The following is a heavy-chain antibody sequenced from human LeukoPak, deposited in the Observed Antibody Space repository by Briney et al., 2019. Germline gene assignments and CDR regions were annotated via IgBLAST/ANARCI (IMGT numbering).Heavy chain of an antibody. Sequence: SETLSLTCTVSGGSISSGGYYWSWIRQHPGKGLEWIGYIYYSGSTYYNPSLKSRVTISVDTSKNQFSLKLSSVTAADTAVYYCARKRANDFWSGYYDNWFDPWGQGTLVTVSS. CDR2: IYYSGST. CDR3: ARKRANDFWSGYYDNWFDP. CDR1: GGSISSGGYY. V-gene: IGHV4-31*03. J-gene: IGHJ5*02. D-gene: IGHD3-3*01.